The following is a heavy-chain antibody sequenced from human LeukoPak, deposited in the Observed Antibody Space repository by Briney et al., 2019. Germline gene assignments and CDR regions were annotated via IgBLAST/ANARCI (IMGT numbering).Heavy chain of an antibody. D-gene: IGHD6-19*01. CDR3: AGGPSVAGHY. Sequence: GGSLRLSCAASGFTFSNYWMHWVLQAPGKGLVWVSHIVSDGGSTSYADSVKGRFTMSRDNAKNTLYLQMNSLRAEDTAVYYCAGGPSVAGHYWGQGTLVTVSS. CDR2: IVSDGGST. CDR1: GFTFSNYW. V-gene: IGHV3-74*01. J-gene: IGHJ4*02.